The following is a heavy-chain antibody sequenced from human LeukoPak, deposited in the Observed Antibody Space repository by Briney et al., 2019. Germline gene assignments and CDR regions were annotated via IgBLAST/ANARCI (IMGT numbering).Heavy chain of an antibody. CDR3: AKMRGPLYASGWYYFDY. V-gene: IGHV1-2*02. D-gene: IGHD6-19*01. J-gene: IGHJ4*02. Sequence: ASVKVSCKASTYTFTGYAMDWVRQAPGQGLEWMGWINPNSGAAQYAEKFQGRVTMTRDTSISTAYMEMTRLTSVDTAVYYCAKMRGPLYASGWYYFDYWGQGTLVTVSS. CDR2: INPNSGAA. CDR1: TYTFTGYA.